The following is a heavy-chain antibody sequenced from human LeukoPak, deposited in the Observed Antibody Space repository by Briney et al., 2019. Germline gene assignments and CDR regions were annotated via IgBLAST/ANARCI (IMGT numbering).Heavy chain of an antibody. Sequence: GGSLSLSCTASGFTLGDYAMSWVRQAPGKGLEWVGFIRSKAYGGTTEYAASVKGRFTISRDDSKSIAYLQMNSLRTEDTAVYYCTRDRRARGYCSGGSCYGYYWGQGTLVTVSS. CDR3: TRDRRARGYCSGGSCYGYY. D-gene: IGHD2-15*01. J-gene: IGHJ4*02. V-gene: IGHV3-49*04. CDR1: GFTLGDYA. CDR2: IRSKAYGGTT.